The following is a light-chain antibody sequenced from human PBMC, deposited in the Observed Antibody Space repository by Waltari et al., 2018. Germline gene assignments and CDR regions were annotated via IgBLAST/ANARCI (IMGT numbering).Light chain of an antibody. CDR3: QSYDTSLSVV. CDR2: GST. CDR1: GPNLGAGLD. Sequence: QSVLTQAPSMSGAPGQRVTISCTGSGPNLGAGLDVHWYQQLPRAAPKPLIYGSTSRPLGVPDRFFGSTSGTSASLVIIGLQPEDEAVYYCQSYDTSLSVVFGGGTKLTVL. V-gene: IGLV1-40*01. J-gene: IGLJ3*02.